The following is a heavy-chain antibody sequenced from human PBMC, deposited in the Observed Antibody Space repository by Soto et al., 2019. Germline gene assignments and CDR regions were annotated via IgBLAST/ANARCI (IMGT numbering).Heavy chain of an antibody. V-gene: IGHV3-30*18. CDR2: ISYDESNK. Sequence: QVQLVEAGGGVVQLGRSLRLSCAASGFTFSSYGMHWVGQAPGKGLEWVAVISYDESNKYYADSVKGRFTISRDNSKNTLYLQMNSLRAEDTAVYYCAKDSRIVVVTAPYDYWGQGTLVTVSS. D-gene: IGHD2-21*02. CDR1: GFTFSSYG. J-gene: IGHJ4*02. CDR3: AKDSRIVVVTAPYDY.